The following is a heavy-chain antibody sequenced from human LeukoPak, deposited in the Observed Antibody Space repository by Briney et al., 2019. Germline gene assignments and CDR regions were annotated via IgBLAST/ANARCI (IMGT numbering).Heavy chain of an antibody. CDR1: GYTFTAYY. V-gene: IGHV1-2*02. Sequence: ASVKLSCNASGYTFTAYYMHWVRQAPGQALEWMGWINPNSGGTNYAQKFQGSVTMTRDTSISTAYMELSRLRSDDTAVYYCVRGYGDGFYFDYWGQGTLVTVSS. CDR3: VRGYGDGFYFDY. J-gene: IGHJ4*02. D-gene: IGHD4-17*01. CDR2: INPNSGGT.